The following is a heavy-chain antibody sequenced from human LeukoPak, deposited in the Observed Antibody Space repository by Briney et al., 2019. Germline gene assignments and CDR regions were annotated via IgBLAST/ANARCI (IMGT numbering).Heavy chain of an antibody. CDR3: ARAPITIFGVVYWYFDL. CDR1: GGSISSYY. D-gene: IGHD3-3*01. V-gene: IGHV4-4*07. CDR2: IYTSGST. Sequence: SETLSLTCTVSGGSISSYYWSWIRQLAGKGLEWIGRIYTSGSTNYNPSLKSRVTMSVDTSKNQFSLKLSSVTAADTAVYYCARAPITIFGVVYWYFDLWGRGTLVTVSS. J-gene: IGHJ2*01.